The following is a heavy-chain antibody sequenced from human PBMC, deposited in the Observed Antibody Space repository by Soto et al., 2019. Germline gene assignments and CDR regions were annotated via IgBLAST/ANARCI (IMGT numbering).Heavy chain of an antibody. CDR3: AREPIAARPKYYYYYMDV. Sequence: GGSLRLSCAAPGFTVSSNNMSWVRLAPGKGLEWVSVIHSGGSTYYADSVKGRFTISRDNSKNTLYLQVNSLRAEDTAVYYCAREPIAARPKYYYYYMDVWGKGTTVTVSS. D-gene: IGHD6-6*01. J-gene: IGHJ6*03. V-gene: IGHV3-66*01. CDR2: IHSGGST. CDR1: GFTVSSNN.